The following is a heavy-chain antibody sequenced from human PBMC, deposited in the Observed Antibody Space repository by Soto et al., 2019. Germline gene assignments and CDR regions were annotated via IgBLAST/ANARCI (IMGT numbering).Heavy chain of an antibody. CDR3: ARVSGIVGDAFDI. D-gene: IGHD3-10*01. Sequence: SQTLSLTCAISGDSVSSNSAACNWIRQSPSRGLECLGRTYYRSKRDNDYAVSVKSRITINPDTSEKQFSLQLDSVTPEDTAVYYCARVSGIVGDAFDIWGQGTMVTVSS. CDR2: TYYRSKRDN. V-gene: IGHV6-1*01. J-gene: IGHJ3*02. CDR1: GDSVSSNSAA.